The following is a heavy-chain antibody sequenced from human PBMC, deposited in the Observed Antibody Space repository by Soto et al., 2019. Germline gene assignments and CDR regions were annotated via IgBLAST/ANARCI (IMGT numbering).Heavy chain of an antibody. CDR2: INAGNGAT. CDR1: GYTFTSYA. Sequence: ASVKVSCKASGYTFTSYAMHWVRQAPGQRLEWMGWINAGNGATKYSQKFQGRVTITGDTSASTAYMELSSLRSEDTAVFYCARILGYCSGGSCDYWGQGTLVTVSS. V-gene: IGHV1-3*01. J-gene: IGHJ4*02. CDR3: ARILGYCSGGSCDY. D-gene: IGHD2-15*01.